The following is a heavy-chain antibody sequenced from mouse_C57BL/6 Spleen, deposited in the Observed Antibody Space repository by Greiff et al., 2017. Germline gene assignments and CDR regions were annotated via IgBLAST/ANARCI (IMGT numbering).Heavy chain of an antibody. D-gene: IGHD1-1*01. J-gene: IGHJ3*01. CDR1: GYTFTSYW. Sequence: VQLQQPGAELVKPGASVKMSCKASGYTFTSYWITWVKQRPGQGLEWIGDIYPGSGSTNYNEKFKSKATLPVDTSSSTAYMQLSSLTSEDSAVYYCARYYGSSYGGFAYWGQGTLGTVSA. CDR2: IYPGSGST. CDR3: ARYYGSSYGGFAY. V-gene: IGHV1-55*01.